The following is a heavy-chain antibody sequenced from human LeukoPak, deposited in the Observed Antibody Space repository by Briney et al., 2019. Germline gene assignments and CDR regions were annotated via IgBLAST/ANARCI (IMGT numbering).Heavy chain of an antibody. D-gene: IGHD5-18*01. CDR3: ARGQKYRNGYTVTELGSGYFDY. CDR2: INHSGSA. V-gene: IGHV4-34*01. CDR1: GGSFSGYY. Sequence: PSETLSLTCAVYGGSFSGYYWSWIRQPPGKGLEWIGEINHSGSANYNPSLKSQVTISVDTSKNQFSLKLSSVTAADTAVYYCARGQKYRNGYTVTELGSGYFDYWGQGTLVTVSS. J-gene: IGHJ4*02.